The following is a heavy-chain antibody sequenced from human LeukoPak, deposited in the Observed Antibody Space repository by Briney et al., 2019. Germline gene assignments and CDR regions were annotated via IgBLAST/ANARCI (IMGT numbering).Heavy chain of an antibody. CDR1: GLTFSSYA. V-gene: IGHV3-23*01. Sequence: GGSLRLTCVASGLTFSSYAMTWFPQAPGKGLEWVSSFSGGDGSPYHADSVKGRFTISRDNSKSTLYLQMNSLRAEDTAIYYCAKNGWLRSSGLWGDYWGQGALVTVSS. CDR3: AKNGWLRSSGLWGDY. CDR2: FSGGDGSP. J-gene: IGHJ4*02. D-gene: IGHD5-12*01.